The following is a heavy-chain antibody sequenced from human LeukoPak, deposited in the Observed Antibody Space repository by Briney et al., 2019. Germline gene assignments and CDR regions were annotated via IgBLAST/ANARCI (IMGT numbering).Heavy chain of an antibody. J-gene: IGHJ5*02. CDR1: GFAFSSYA. D-gene: IGHD3-22*01. CDR3: APSPYYYESSGYSA. Sequence: GGSLRHSCSASGFAFSSYAMHWVRQAPGKGLEYVSAISSNGGSTYYADSVKGRFTISRDNSKNTLYLQMSSLRAEGTAVYYCAPSPYYYESSGYSAWGQGTLVTVSS. CDR2: ISSNGGST. V-gene: IGHV3-64D*06.